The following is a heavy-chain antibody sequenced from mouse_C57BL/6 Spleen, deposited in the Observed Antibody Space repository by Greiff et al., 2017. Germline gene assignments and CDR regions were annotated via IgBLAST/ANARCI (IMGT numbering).Heavy chain of an antibody. CDR1: GYTFTDYN. Sequence: VQLQQSGPELVKPGASVKIPCKASGYTFTDYNMDWVKQSHGKSLEWIGDINPNNGGTIYNQKFKGKATLTVDKSSSTAYMELRSLTSEDTAVYYCARGPTGTYAMDDWGEGTSVTVAS. D-gene: IGHD4-1*01. CDR3: ARGPTGTYAMDD. J-gene: IGHJ4*01. V-gene: IGHV1-18*01. CDR2: INPNNGGT.